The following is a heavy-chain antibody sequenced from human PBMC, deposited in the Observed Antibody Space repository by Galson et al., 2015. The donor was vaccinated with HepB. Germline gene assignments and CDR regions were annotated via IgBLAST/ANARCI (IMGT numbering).Heavy chain of an antibody. J-gene: IGHJ6*02. CDR1: GFSFSTYW. Sequence: SLRLSCAASGFSFSTYWMHWVRQVPGKGLVWVARVGSDGTTTNDADSMKGRFSVSRDKAKNTLFLQINSLRDEDTALYYCVREGLLANYAMDVWGQGSAVIVSS. CDR3: VREGLLANYAMDV. V-gene: IGHV3-74*01. D-gene: IGHD2-21*01. CDR2: VGSDGTTT.